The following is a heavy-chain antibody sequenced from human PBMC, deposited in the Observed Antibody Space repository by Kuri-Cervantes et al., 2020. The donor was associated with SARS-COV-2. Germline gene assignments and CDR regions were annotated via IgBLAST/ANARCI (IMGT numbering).Heavy chain of an antibody. D-gene: IGHD3-22*01. CDR2: INPSSGGT. V-gene: IGHV1-2*02. J-gene: IGHJ5*02. CDR3: ARFRITMRGFDP. CDR1: GYTFTGYY. Sequence: ASVKVSCKASGYTFTGYYMHWVRQAPGQGLEWMGWINPSSGGTNYAQKFQGRVTMTRDTSISTAYMELSRLRSGDTAVYYCARFRITMRGFDPWGQGTLVTVSS.